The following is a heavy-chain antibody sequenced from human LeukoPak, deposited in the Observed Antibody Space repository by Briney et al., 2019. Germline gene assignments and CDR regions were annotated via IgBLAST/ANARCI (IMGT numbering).Heavy chain of an antibody. Sequence: PGGSLRLSCAASGFTVSGNYMSWVRQAPGKGLEWVSVIYSGGTTYYADSVKGRFTISRDNSKNTLYLQMNSLRAEDTAVYYCARHPPEYGSPHGMDVWGQGTTATVSS. J-gene: IGHJ6*02. CDR3: ARHPPEYGSPHGMDV. D-gene: IGHD6-6*01. CDR2: IYSGGTT. CDR1: GFTVSGNY. V-gene: IGHV3-66*04.